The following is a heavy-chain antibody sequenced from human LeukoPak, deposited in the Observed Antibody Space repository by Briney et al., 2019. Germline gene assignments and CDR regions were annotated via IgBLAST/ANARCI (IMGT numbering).Heavy chain of an antibody. CDR1: GGSISSSNW. Sequence: PSETLSLTCAVSGGSISSSNWWSWVRQPPGKGLEWIGEIYHSGSTNYNPSLKSRVTISVDKSKNQFSLKLSSVTAADTAVYYCARVGRIAAPGNDAFDIWGQGTMVTVSS. D-gene: IGHD6-6*01. V-gene: IGHV4-4*02. CDR3: ARVGRIAAPGNDAFDI. CDR2: IYHSGST. J-gene: IGHJ3*02.